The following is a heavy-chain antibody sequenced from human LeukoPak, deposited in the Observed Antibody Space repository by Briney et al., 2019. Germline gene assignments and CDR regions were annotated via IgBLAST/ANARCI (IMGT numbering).Heavy chain of an antibody. CDR1: GFTFSSYN. Sequence: GGSLRLSCAASGFTFSSYNMNWVRQAPGKGLKWVSYISSSSNTVYYADSVKGRFTISRDNSKNTLYLQMNSLRAEDTAVYYCAKGQGDTAMVKVLDYWGQGTLVTVSS. J-gene: IGHJ4*02. V-gene: IGHV3-48*01. CDR2: ISSSSNTV. D-gene: IGHD5-18*01. CDR3: AKGQGDTAMVKVLDY.